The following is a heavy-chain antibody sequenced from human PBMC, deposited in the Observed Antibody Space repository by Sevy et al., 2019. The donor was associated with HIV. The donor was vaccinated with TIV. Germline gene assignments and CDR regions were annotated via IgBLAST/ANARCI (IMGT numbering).Heavy chain of an antibody. CDR3: ARHGSQRDHPLDL. J-gene: IGHJ4*02. CDR2: IHYSGTT. CDR1: GGSISGYF. D-gene: IGHD2-21*02. V-gene: IGHV4-59*08. Sequence: SETPSLTCAVSGGSISGYFWSWIRQPPGKGLEFIGWIHYSGTTNYNPSLSSRVSMSLDMSRNQFSLKLYSLTAADTAVYYCARHGSQRDHPLDLWGQGTLVTVSS.